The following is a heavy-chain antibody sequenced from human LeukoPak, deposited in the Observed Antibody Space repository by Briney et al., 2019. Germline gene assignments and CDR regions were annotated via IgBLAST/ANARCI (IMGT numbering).Heavy chain of an antibody. V-gene: IGHV3-23*01. CDR3: AKDLVLVSTRDY. J-gene: IGHJ4*02. CDR2: ISGSGGTT. Sequence: GGSLRLSCAASGFTFSSYAMSWVRQAPGKGLEWVSAISGSGGTTYYADSVKGRFTISRDNSKNTLYLQMNSLRAEDTAVYYCAKDLVLVSTRDYWGQGTLVTVSS. CDR1: GFTFSSYA. D-gene: IGHD5/OR15-5a*01.